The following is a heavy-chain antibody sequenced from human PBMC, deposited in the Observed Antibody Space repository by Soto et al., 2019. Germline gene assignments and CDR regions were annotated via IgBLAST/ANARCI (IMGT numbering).Heavy chain of an antibody. D-gene: IGHD6-13*01. Sequence: EVQLLESGGGLVQPGGSLRLSCAASGFTFGSYAMSWVRQAPGKGLEWVSAISGSGGSTYYADSVKGRFTISRDNSKNTLYLQMNSLRAEDTAVYYCAKLYSSSWYVDYWGQGTLVSVSS. CDR3: AKLYSSSWYVDY. CDR2: ISGSGGST. CDR1: GFTFGSYA. V-gene: IGHV3-23*01. J-gene: IGHJ4*02.